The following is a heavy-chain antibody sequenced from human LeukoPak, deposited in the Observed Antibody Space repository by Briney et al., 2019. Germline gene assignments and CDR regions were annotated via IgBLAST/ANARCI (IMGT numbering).Heavy chain of an antibody. CDR3: ARGPPRAVAGFYYYYYYMDV. J-gene: IGHJ6*03. Sequence: SETLSLTCAVYGESFSGYYWSWIRQPPGKGLEWFGEINHSGSTNYNPSRKSRVTISVDTSKNQFSLKLSSVTAADTAVYYCARGPPRAVAGFYYYYYYMDVWGKGTTVTVSS. D-gene: IGHD6-19*01. CDR2: INHSGST. V-gene: IGHV4-34*01. CDR1: GESFSGYY.